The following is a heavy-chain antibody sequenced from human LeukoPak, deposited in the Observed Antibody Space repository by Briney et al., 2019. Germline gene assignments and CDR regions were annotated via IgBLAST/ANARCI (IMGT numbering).Heavy chain of an antibody. V-gene: IGHV2-5*02. CDR3: AHRSTYYDILTGYYDGGFRFDY. Sequence: SGPTLVDPTQTLTLTCTFSGFSLSTSAVGVGWIRQPPGKALEWLALIYWDDDKRYSPSLKSRLTITKDTSKNQLVLTMTNMDPVDTATYYCAHRSTYYDILTGYYDGGFRFDYWGQGTLVTVSS. D-gene: IGHD3-9*01. CDR1: GFSLSTSAVG. J-gene: IGHJ4*02. CDR2: IYWDDDK.